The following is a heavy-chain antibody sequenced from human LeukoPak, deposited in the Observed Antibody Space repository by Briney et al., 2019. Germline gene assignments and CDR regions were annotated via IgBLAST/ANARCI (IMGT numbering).Heavy chain of an antibody. V-gene: IGHV4-34*12. CDR2: VFDGKTT. Sequence: SDTLSLTCAVYGESLNYYYWSWIRQSPEKGLEWIGGVFDGKTTNYNPSLKSRVTISAVTSSNQFSLNLKSVTAADTAVYYCASGAWATRLHSWAQGTLVIVSS. D-gene: IGHD5-24*01. CDR3: ASGAWATRLHS. J-gene: IGHJ4*02. CDR1: GESLNYYY.